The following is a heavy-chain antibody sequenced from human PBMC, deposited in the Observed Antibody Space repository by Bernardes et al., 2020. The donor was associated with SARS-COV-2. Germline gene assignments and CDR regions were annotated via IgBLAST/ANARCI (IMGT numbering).Heavy chain of an antibody. J-gene: IGHJ5*02. V-gene: IGHV3-7*01. CDR1: GFTFSSYW. CDR2: IKQDGSEK. CDR3: ARGLYVVVPAAIT. Sequence: GGSLRLSCAASGFTFSSYWMSWVRQAPGKGLEWVANIKQDGSEKYYVDSVKGRFTISRDNAKNSLYLQMNSLRAEDTAVYYCARGLYVVVPAAITWGQGTLVTVSS. D-gene: IGHD2-2*01.